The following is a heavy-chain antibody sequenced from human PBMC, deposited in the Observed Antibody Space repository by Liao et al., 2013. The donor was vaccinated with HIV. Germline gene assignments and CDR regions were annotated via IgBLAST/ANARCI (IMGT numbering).Heavy chain of an antibody. J-gene: IGHJ6*03. D-gene: IGHD1-26*01. Sequence: QVRLQESGPGLVKTSETLSLTCTVSGGSMSSYYWSWIRQPPGKGLEWIAYMYYTSVSANTVPSLQSRVTMSIDTSVNQFSLRLRSVTPADTAVYYCARVYSGTFEHYYHYYMDVWGERTTVTVSS. CDR3: ARVYSGTFEHYYHYYMDV. V-gene: IGHV4-59*01. CDR1: GGSMSSYY. CDR2: MYYTSVSA.